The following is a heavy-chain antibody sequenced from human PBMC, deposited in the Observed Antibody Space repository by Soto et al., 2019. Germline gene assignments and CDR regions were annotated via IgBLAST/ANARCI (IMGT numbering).Heavy chain of an antibody. Sequence: QITLKESGPTLVKPTQTLTLTCTFSGLSLSTTGVGVGWIRQPPGKALEWLALIYWDDDKRYSPSLKSRLTITKDTSKNQVVLTMTNMDPVDTATYYCVQSRCGGDCLQSYSSHSYYGLYVWGQGTTVTVSS. CDR1: GLSLSTTGVG. D-gene: IGHD2-21*02. V-gene: IGHV2-5*02. J-gene: IGHJ6*02. CDR3: VQSRCGGDCLQSYSSHSYYGLYV. CDR2: IYWDDDK.